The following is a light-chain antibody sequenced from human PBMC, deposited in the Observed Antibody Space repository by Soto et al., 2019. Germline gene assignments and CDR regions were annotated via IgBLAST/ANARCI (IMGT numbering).Light chain of an antibody. CDR3: QVWDSSTDHVI. CDR1: NIGSKN. J-gene: IGLJ2*01. V-gene: IGLV3-21*02. CDR2: DDR. Sequence: SYELTQPPSVSVAPGQTARITCGGNNIGSKNVHWYQQKSGQAPTLVVYDDRSRPSGIPERLSGPNSGNTATLTISRVEAGDEADYYCQVWDSSTDHVIFGGGTKLTVL.